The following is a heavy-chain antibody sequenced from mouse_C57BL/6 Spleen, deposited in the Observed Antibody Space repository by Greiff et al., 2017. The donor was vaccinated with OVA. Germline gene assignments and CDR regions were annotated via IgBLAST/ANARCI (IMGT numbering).Heavy chain of an antibody. V-gene: IGHV1-55*01. J-gene: IGHJ2*01. D-gene: IGHD1-1*01. Sequence: VQLQQPGAELVKPGASVKMSCKASGYTFTSYWITWVKQRPGQGLEWIGDIYPGSGSTNYNEKFKSKATLTVDTSSSTAYMQLSSLTSEDSAVYYCARRGLYYYGSSLYYFDYWGQGTTLTVSS. CDR2: IYPGSGST. CDR3: ARRGLYYYGSSLYYFDY. CDR1: GYTFTSYW.